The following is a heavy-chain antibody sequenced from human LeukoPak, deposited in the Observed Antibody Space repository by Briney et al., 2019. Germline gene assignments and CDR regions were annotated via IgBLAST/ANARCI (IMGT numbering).Heavy chain of an antibody. CDR2: IIPILGIA. CDR3: ARAPFYYYYDSSGSGLFDP. Sequence: EASVKVSCRASGGTFSSYAISWVRQPPGQGREWMGRIIPILGIANYAEEFEGRVTMTRDASISTAYLQLSRLRSDDTAVYYCARAPFYYYYDSSGSGLFDPWGQGPLVTVSS. J-gene: IGHJ5*02. CDR1: GGTFSSYA. V-gene: IGHV1-69*04. D-gene: IGHD3-22*01.